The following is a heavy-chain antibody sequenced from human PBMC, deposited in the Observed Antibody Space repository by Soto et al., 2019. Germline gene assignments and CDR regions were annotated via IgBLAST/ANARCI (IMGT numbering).Heavy chain of an antibody. CDR2: IKSSSSYI. J-gene: IGHJ5*02. CDR1: GFTFSNYN. CDR3: ARDGGTYSPLS. Sequence: GGSLRLSCAASGFTFSNYNMNWVRQAPGKGLEWVSSIKSSSSYIFYADSVKGRFTISRDNAKNSLYLQMNSLRAEDTAVYYCARDGGTYSPLSWGQGTLVTVS. V-gene: IGHV3-21*01. D-gene: IGHD1-26*01.